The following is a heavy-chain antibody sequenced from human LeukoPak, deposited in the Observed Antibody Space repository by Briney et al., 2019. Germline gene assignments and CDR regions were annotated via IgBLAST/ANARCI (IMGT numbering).Heavy chain of an antibody. J-gene: IGHJ6*03. CDR1: GFTFSSYG. CDR3: AKGGGYCSSTSCYDDYYYMGV. CDR2: IWYDGSNK. D-gene: IGHD2-2*01. V-gene: IGHV3-33*06. Sequence: PGRSLRLSCAASGFTFSSYGMHWVRQAPGKGLEWVAVIWYDGSNKYYADSVKGRFTISRDNSKNTLYLQMNSLRAEDTAVYYCAKGGGYCSSTSCYDDYYYMGVWGKGTTVTVSS.